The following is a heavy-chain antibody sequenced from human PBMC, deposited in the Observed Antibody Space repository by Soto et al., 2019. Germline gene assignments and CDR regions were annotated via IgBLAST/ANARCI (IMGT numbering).Heavy chain of an antibody. CDR2: IYYSGST. D-gene: IGHD4-4*01. V-gene: IGHV4-61*01. J-gene: IGHJ6*02. CDR3: AREGNSGPYDYYGMDV. CDR1: GGSVSSGSYY. Sequence: PSETLSLTCTVSGGSVSSGSYYWSWIRQPPGKGLEWIGYIYYSGSTNYNPSLKSRVTISVDTSKNQFSLKLISVTAADTAVYYCAREGNSGPYDYYGMDVWGQGTTVTVSS.